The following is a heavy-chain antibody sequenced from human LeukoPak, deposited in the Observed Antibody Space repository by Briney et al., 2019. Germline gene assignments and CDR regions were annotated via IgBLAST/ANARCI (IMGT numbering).Heavy chain of an antibody. CDR1: GFTYSSYS. CDR3: ARAYCSSTSCYLYYYYGMDV. D-gene: IGHD2-2*01. V-gene: IGHV3-21*01. Sequence: GGSLRLSCAASGFTYSSYSMNWVRQAPGKGLERVSSISSSSSYIYYADSVKGRFTISRDNAKNSLYLQMNSLRAEDTAVYYCARAYCSSTSCYLYYYYGMDVWGQGTTVTVSS. J-gene: IGHJ6*02. CDR2: ISSSSSYI.